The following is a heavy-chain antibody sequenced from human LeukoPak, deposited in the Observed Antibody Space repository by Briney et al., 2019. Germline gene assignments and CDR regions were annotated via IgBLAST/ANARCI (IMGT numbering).Heavy chain of an antibody. J-gene: IGHJ3*02. V-gene: IGHV3-11*04. Sequence: GGSLRLSCAASGFTFSDYYMSWIRQAPGKGLEWVSYISSSGSTIYYADSVKGRFTISGDNAKNSLYLQMNSLRAEDTAVYYCARALITIFGVVIWAFDIWGQGTMVTVSS. CDR2: ISSSGSTI. D-gene: IGHD3-3*01. CDR3: ARALITIFGVVIWAFDI. CDR1: GFTFSDYY.